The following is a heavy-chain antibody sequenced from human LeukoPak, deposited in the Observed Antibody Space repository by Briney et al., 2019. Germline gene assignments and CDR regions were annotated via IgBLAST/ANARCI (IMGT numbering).Heavy chain of an antibody. CDR3: ARLDRDYFDY. Sequence: SETLSLTCAVSGGSISSNNWWGWVRQPPGKGLEWIGEIYHSGSPNYNPSLKSRVTISVDKSRNHFSLNLSSVTAADTAVYYCARLDRDYFDYWGQGTLVTVSS. CDR1: GGSISSNNW. CDR2: IYHSGSP. D-gene: IGHD3-22*01. V-gene: IGHV4-4*02. J-gene: IGHJ4*02.